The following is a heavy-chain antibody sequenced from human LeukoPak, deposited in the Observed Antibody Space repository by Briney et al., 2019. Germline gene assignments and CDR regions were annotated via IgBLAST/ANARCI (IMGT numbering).Heavy chain of an antibody. Sequence: SQTLSLTCAISGDSVSSNSAAWNWIRQSPPRGLEWLGRTYYRSKWYNDYVVSVKSRIIINPDTSKNQFSLQLNSVIPEDTAVYYCAREPRLVVGATTVYSYYGMDVWGQGTTVTVSS. CDR1: GDSVSSNSAA. V-gene: IGHV6-1*01. CDR2: TYYRSKWYN. D-gene: IGHD1-26*01. CDR3: AREPRLVVGATTVYSYYGMDV. J-gene: IGHJ6*02.